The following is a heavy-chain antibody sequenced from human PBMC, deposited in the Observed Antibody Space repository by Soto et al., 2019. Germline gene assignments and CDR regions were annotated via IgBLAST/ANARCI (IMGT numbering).Heavy chain of an antibody. V-gene: IGHV4-59*01. CDR2: IHDRGST. J-gene: IGHJ4*02. CDR1: GGSISSFY. D-gene: IGHD4-17*01. Sequence: QVQLQESGPGLVKPSETLSLTCTVSGGSISSFYWSWIRQSPRKGLEWIGYIHDRGSTNYNPSLESRVTISVDTSKNQFSLKLSSVTAADTAVYYCARGYGVTTNPPGYWGQGTLVTVSS. CDR3: ARGYGVTTNPPGY.